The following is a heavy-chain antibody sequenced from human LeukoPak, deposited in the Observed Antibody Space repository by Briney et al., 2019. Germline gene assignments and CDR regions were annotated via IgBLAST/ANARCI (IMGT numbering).Heavy chain of an antibody. CDR2: INPHSGDT. D-gene: IGHD3-9*01. V-gene: IGHV1-2*02. J-gene: IGHJ6*03. Sequence: ASVKVSCKASGYTFTGYYMHWVRQAPGQGLECMGWINPHSGDTNYAQKFQGRVTMTTDTSTSTAYMELRSLRSDDTAVYYCARGPRELLRYFDWSSNYYYYYYMDVWGKGTTVTISS. CDR3: ARGPRELLRYFDWSSNYYYYYYMDV. CDR1: GYTFTGYY.